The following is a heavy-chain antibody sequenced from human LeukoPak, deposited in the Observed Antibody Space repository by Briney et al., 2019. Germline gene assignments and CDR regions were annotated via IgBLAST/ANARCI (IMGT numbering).Heavy chain of an antibody. CDR2: IYHSGST. CDR1: GFSISSGYY. D-gene: IGHD3-10*01. J-gene: IGHJ4*02. Sequence: PSETLSLTCTVSGFSISSGYYWGWIRQPPGKGLEWIGSIYHSGSTYYNPSLKSRVTISVDMSKNHFSLKLSSVTAADTAVYYCARQARGPSGFGEFWGQGTLVTVSS. CDR3: ARQARGPSGFGEF. V-gene: IGHV4-38-2*02.